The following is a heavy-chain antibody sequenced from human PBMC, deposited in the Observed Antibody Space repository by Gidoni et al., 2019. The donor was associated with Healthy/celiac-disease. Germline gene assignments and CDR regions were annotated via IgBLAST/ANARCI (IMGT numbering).Heavy chain of an antibody. J-gene: IGHJ4*02. CDR2: IKHSGSN. CDR1: GGSFIGYY. CDR3: ARGRDSSGYFDY. V-gene: IGHV4-34*01. Sequence: QVQLQQWGAGLLKPSETLSLTCAVYGGSFIGYYWSWLRQPPGKGMYWIGEIKHSGSNNYSPSIKSRVTISVDTSKNQFSLKLSSVTAADTAVYYCARGRDSSGYFDYWGQGTLVTVSS. D-gene: IGHD3-22*01.